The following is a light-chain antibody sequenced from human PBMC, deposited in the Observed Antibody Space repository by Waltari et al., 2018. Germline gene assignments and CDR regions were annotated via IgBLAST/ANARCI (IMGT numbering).Light chain of an antibody. CDR3: SSYTTSSAPGV. Sequence: QPASVSGSPGQSITISCSGTDSDVGAYDLVSWYQQHPGKAPHLIIYEVSNRPSGISNRFSASKSGNTASLTISGLFAEDEADYYCSSYTTSSAPGVFGTGTRVTVL. CDR1: DSDVGAYDL. J-gene: IGLJ1*01. CDR2: EVS. V-gene: IGLV2-14*01.